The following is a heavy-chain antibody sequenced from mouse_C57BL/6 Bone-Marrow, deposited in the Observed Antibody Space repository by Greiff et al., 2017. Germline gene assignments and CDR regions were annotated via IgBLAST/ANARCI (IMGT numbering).Heavy chain of an antibody. Sequence: QVQLKQSGPELVKPGASVKISCKASGYTFTDYYINWVKQRPGQGLEWIGWIFPGSGSTYYNEKFKGKATLTVDKSSSTAYMLLSSLTSEDSAVYFCARAAYYGSSFYYFDYWGQGTTLTVSS. CDR1: GYTFTDYY. CDR2: IFPGSGST. D-gene: IGHD1-1*01. CDR3: ARAAYYGSSFYYFDY. J-gene: IGHJ2*01. V-gene: IGHV1-75*01.